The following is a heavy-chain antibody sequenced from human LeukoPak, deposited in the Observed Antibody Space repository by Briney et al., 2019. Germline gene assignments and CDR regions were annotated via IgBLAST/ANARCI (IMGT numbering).Heavy chain of an antibody. J-gene: IGHJ3*02. CDR3: ARGSDYYDSSASGNDAFDI. Sequence: GGSLRLSCAASGFTVSSNYMSWVRQAPGKGLEWVSVIYSGGSTYYADSVKGRFTISRDNAKNSLYLQMHSLRAEDTAVYYCARGSDYYDSSASGNDAFDIWGQGTMVTVSS. D-gene: IGHD3-22*01. CDR2: IYSGGST. CDR1: GFTVSSNY. V-gene: IGHV3-66*01.